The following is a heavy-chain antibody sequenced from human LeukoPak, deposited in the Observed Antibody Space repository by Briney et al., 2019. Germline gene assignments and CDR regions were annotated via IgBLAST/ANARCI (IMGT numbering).Heavy chain of an antibody. V-gene: IGHV3-23*01. D-gene: IGHD6-13*01. CDR1: GFTFSDYY. CDR2: ISGSGGST. Sequence: GGSLRLSCAASGFTFSDYYMSWIRRAPGKGLEWVSAISGSGGSTYYADSVKGRFTISRDNSKNTLYLQMNSLRAEDTAVYYCAKKGIAAAGLYWGQGTLVTVSS. J-gene: IGHJ4*02. CDR3: AKKGIAAAGLY.